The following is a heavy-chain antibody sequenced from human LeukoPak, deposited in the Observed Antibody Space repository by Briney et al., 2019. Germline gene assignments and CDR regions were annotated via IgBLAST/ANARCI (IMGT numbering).Heavy chain of an antibody. V-gene: IGHV4-39*07. Sequence: PSETLSLTCTVSGGSISSRPYYWGWVRQPPGKGLEWIGTISYSGTTYYSPSLKSRVTISLDTSKNQFSLKLSSVTAADTAVYYCARGRDGDYGLNGLSNWFDPWGQGTLVTVSS. D-gene: IGHD4-17*01. J-gene: IGHJ5*02. CDR3: ARGRDGDYGLNGLSNWFDP. CDR2: ISYSGTT. CDR1: GGSISSRPYY.